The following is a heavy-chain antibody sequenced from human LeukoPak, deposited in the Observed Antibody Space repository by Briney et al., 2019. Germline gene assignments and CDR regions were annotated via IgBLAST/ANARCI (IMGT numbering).Heavy chain of an antibody. CDR3: ARVRGYQLLQYWYFDL. Sequence: SETLSLTCTVSGGSISSYYWSWIRQPAGKGLEWIGRIYTSGSTNYNPSLKSRVTMPVDTSKNQFSLKLSSVTAADTAVYYCARVRGYQLLQYWYFDLWGRGTLVTVSS. J-gene: IGHJ2*01. V-gene: IGHV4-4*07. CDR2: IYTSGST. D-gene: IGHD2-2*01. CDR1: GGSISSYY.